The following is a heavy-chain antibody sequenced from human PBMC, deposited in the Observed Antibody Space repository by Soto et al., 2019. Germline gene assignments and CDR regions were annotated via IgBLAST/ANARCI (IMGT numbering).Heavy chain of an antibody. CDR2: ISSSSSTI. CDR3: AREAGTWHLPLNWFDP. J-gene: IGHJ5*02. Sequence: GGSLRLSCAASGFTFSSYSMNWVRQAPGKGLEWVSYISSSSSTINYAESVKGRFTISRDNAKNSLYLQMNSLRDEDTAVYYCAREAGTWHLPLNWFDPWGQGTLVTVSS. D-gene: IGHD6-19*01. V-gene: IGHV3-48*02. CDR1: GFTFSSYS.